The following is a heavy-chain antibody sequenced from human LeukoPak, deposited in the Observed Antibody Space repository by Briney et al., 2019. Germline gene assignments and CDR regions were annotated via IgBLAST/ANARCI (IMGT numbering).Heavy chain of an antibody. D-gene: IGHD5-24*01. CDR1: GGSISSYY. CDR3: ARDSEEMATPLGY. J-gene: IGHJ4*02. Sequence: PSETLSLTCTVSGGSISSYYWSWIRQPPGKGLEWIGYIYYSGSTNYNPSLKSRVTISVDTSKNQFSLKLSSVTAADTAVYYCARDSEEMATPLGYWGQGTLVTVSS. CDR2: IYYSGST. V-gene: IGHV4-59*01.